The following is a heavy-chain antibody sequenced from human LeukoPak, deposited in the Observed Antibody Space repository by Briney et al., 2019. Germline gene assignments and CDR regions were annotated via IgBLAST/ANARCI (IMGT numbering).Heavy chain of an antibody. Sequence: GGSLRLSCAASGFTLSSYWMSWVRQAPGKGLEWVANIKQDGSEKYYVDSVKGRFTISRDNAKNSLYLQMNSLRAEDTAVYYCARDNFWSGYSDYWGQGTPVTVSS. J-gene: IGHJ4*02. CDR1: GFTLSSYW. D-gene: IGHD3-3*01. V-gene: IGHV3-7*01. CDR3: ARDNFWSGYSDY. CDR2: IKQDGSEK.